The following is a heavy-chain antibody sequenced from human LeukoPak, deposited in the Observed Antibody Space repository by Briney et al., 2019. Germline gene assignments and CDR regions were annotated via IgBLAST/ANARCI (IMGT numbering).Heavy chain of an antibody. V-gene: IGHV3-11*06. CDR2: ISGSSTYT. CDR3: ARVGSRGCYFDY. CDR1: GLTFSVYY. Sequence: GGPLSLLCASSGLTFSVYYMLCLPQATGKGLVWVSHISGSSTYTNYADAVKGRSTISRNNANNSLLLQMNSLAAENTALFCCARVGSRGCYFDYWGQGTLVSVSS. D-gene: IGHD1-26*01. J-gene: IGHJ4*02.